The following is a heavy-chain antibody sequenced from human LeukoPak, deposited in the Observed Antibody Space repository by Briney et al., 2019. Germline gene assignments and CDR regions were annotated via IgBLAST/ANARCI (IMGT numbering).Heavy chain of an antibody. CDR2: IYYSGRT. D-gene: IGHD2-15*01. CDR3: ARDLEYCSGDSCYNNWFDP. CDR1: GGSMSNYY. J-gene: IGHJ5*02. V-gene: IGHV4-59*01. Sequence: SGTLSLTCRVSGGSMSNYYWNWVRQPPGKGGGWGGHIYYSGRTNYNTYLQSLVTISLDTSNNQFSLKLSSVTAADTAVYYCARDLEYCSGDSCYNNWFDPWGQAMLVTVSP.